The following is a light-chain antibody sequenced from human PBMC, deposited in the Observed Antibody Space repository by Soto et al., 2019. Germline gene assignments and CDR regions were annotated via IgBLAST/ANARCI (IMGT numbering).Light chain of an antibody. V-gene: IGKV1-39*01. CDR1: QRISTY. Sequence: DIQMTQSPSSLSASVGDRVTITCRASQRISTYLNWYQQKLGKAPKLLIYAASHLQSGVPSRFRGSGSGTDFTLTISSLQPEDFATYYCQQSYNTHSWTFGQGTKVEVK. CDR3: QQSYNTHSWT. J-gene: IGKJ1*01. CDR2: AAS.